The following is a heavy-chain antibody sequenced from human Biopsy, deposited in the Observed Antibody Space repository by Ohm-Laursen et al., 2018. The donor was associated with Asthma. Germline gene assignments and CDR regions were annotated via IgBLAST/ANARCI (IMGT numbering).Heavy chain of an antibody. J-gene: IGHJ4*02. CDR3: LRDTLGYYFDI. V-gene: IGHV3-30-3*01. D-gene: IGHD6-13*01. CDR1: GRHFGSYN. Sequence: SLRLSCAASGRHFGSYNMHWARQAPGKGLEWVAVITFDGSTQHYGDSVKGRFTISRDNSKNTLFLQMNSLRAEDTAVYYCLRDTLGYYFDIWGQGTKVTVSS. CDR2: ITFDGSTQ.